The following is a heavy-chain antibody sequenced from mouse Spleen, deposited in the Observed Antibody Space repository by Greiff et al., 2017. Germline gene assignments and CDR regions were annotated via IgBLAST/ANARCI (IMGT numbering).Heavy chain of an antibody. V-gene: IGHV1-59*01. J-gene: IGHJ3*01. CDR3: AREGASNLGFAY. D-gene: IGHD4-1*01. CDR2: IDPSDSYT. CDR1: GYTFTSYW. Sequence: QVQLQQSGAELARPGASVKLSCKASGYTFTSYWMHWVKQRPGQGLEWIGVIDPSDSYTNYNQKFKGKATLTVDTSSSTAYMQLSSLTSEDSAVYYCAREGASNLGFAYWGQGTLVTVSA.